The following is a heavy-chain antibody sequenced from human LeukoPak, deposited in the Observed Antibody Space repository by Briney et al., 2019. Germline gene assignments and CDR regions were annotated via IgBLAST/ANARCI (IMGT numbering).Heavy chain of an antibody. CDR1: GFTFSNAW. V-gene: IGHV3-15*01. Sequence: GGSLRLSCAASGFTFSNAWMSWVRQAPGKGLEWVGRIKSKTDGGTTDYAAPVKGRYTISRDDSKNTLYLQMNSLKTEDTAVYYCTTDRYPAYYYDSSGYYIWDYFDYWGQGTLVTVSS. D-gene: IGHD3-22*01. CDR2: IKSKTDGGTT. CDR3: TTDRYPAYYYDSSGYYIWDYFDY. J-gene: IGHJ4*02.